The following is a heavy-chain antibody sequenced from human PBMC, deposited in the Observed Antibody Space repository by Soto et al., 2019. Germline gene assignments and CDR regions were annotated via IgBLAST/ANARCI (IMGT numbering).Heavy chain of an antibody. CDR3: AKDTGSATTTVTTSEYFQH. Sequence: GGSLRLSCAASGFTFSSYAMSWVRQAPGKGLEWVSAISGSGGSTYYADSVKGRFTISRDNSKNTLYLQMNSLRAEDTAVYYCAKDTGSATTTVTTSEYFQHWGQGTLVTVSS. CDR1: GFTFSSYA. CDR2: ISGSGGST. V-gene: IGHV3-23*01. D-gene: IGHD4-17*01. J-gene: IGHJ1*01.